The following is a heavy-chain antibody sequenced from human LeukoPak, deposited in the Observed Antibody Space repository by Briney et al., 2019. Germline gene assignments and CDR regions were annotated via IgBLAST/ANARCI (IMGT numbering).Heavy chain of an antibody. CDR2: MNPNSGST. D-gene: IGHD2-2*01. J-gene: IGHJ4*02. CDR3: ARGLRYCSSTSCSYYFDY. CDR1: GYTFTSYD. V-gene: IGHV1-8*03. Sequence: VASVKVSCKASGYTFTSYDINWVRQATGQGLEWMGWMNPNSGSTGYAQKFQGRVTITRNTSISTAYMELSSLRSEDTAVYYCARGLRYCSSTSCSYYFDYWGQGTLVTVSS.